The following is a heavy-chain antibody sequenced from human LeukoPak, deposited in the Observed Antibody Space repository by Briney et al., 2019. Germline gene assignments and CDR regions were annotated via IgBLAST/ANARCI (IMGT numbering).Heavy chain of an antibody. CDR2: INPNSGGT. D-gene: IGHD3-16*01. V-gene: IGHV1-2*02. CDR3: AREEDSYGY. J-gene: IGHJ4*02. Sequence: ASVKVSCKASGYTFTSYAMHWVRQAPGQGLEWMGWINPNSGGTNYAQKFQGRVTMTRDTSISTAYMELSRLRSDDTAVYYCAREEDSYGYWGQGTLVTVSS. CDR1: GYTFTSYA.